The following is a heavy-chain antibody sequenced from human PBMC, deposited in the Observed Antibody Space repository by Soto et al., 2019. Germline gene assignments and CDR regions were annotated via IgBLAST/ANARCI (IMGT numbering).Heavy chain of an antibody. D-gene: IGHD5-18*01. V-gene: IGHV1-69*13. J-gene: IGHJ4*02. CDR1: GGTFSSYA. CDR3: ARGIRGYSYGXFDY. Sequence: SVKVSCKASGGTFSSYAISWVRQAPGQGLEWMGGIIPIFGTANYAQKFQGRVTITADESTSTAYMELSSLRSEDTAVYYCARGIRGYSYGXFDYWAQGTLVTVSS. CDR2: IIPIFGTA.